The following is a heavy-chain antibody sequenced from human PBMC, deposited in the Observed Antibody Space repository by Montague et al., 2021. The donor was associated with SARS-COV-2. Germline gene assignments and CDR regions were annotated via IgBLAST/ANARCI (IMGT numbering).Heavy chain of an antibody. CDR1: GFTFSSYA. D-gene: IGHD3-10*01. CDR3: ARASRGSLWFGELPAAFDI. Sequence: SLRLSCAASGFTFSSYAMHWVRQAPGKGLEWVAVISYDGSNKYYADSVKGRFTISRDNSKNTLHLQMNSLRAEDTAVYYCARASRGSLWFGELPAAFDIWGQGTMVTVSS. V-gene: IGHV3-30-3*01. J-gene: IGHJ3*02. CDR2: ISYDGSNK.